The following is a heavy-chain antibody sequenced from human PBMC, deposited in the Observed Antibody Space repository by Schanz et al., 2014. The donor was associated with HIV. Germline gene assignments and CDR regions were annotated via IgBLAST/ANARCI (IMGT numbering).Heavy chain of an antibody. V-gene: IGHV1-8*02. CDR2: VNPKSGNT. J-gene: IGHJ4*02. Sequence: QVQLVQSGAEVQKPGASVTVSCKASGYSFTSYDINWVRQATGQGLGWMGWVNPKSGNTGYAQKFQGRVTMTRNTSISTAYMELSSLGSEDTAVYYCARGLVGGGFWGQGTLVTVSS. D-gene: IGHD1-26*01. CDR1: GYSFTSYD. CDR3: ARGLVGGGF.